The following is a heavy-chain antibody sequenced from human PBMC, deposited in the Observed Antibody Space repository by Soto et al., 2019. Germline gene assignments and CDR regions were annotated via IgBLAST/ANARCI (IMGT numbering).Heavy chain of an antibody. CDR1: GYTFTSYY. CDR2: INPSGGST. D-gene: IGHD3-10*02. J-gene: IGHJ6*02. V-gene: IGHV1-46*01. Sequence: GASVKVSCKASGYTFTSYYMHWVRQAPGQGLEWMGIINPSGGSTSYAQKFQGRVTMTRDTSTSTVYMELSSLRSEDTAVYYCAKCSVAHDYYYGMDVWGQGTTVTVSS. CDR3: AKCSVAHDYYYGMDV.